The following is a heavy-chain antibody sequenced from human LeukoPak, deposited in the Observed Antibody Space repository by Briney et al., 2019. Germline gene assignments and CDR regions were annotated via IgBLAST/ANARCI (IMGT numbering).Heavy chain of an antibody. D-gene: IGHD3-9*01. J-gene: IGHJ4*02. CDR3: ARQTVILTGYYRGDFDY. CDR2: IYYSGST. CDR1: GGSFSGYY. Sequence: SETLSLTCAVYGGSFSGYYWSWIRQPPGKGLEWIGSIYYSGSTYYNPSLKSRVTISVDTSKNQFSLKLRSVTAADTAVYYCARQTVILTGYYRGDFDYWGQGTLVTVSS. V-gene: IGHV4-34*01.